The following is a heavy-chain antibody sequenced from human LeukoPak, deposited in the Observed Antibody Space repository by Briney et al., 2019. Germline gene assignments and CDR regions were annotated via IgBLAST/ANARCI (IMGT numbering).Heavy chain of an antibody. CDR2: TRNKANSYST. J-gene: IGHJ4*02. CDR1: GFTLSDHY. V-gene: IGHV3-72*01. CDR3: DRSRAGAIDY. D-gene: IGHD1-26*01. Sequence: GGSPRLSCAASGFTLSDHYMDWVRQAPGKGLEWVGRTRNKANSYSTEYAASVKGRFTISRDESKNSLYLQMNSLKTEDTAVYYCDRSRAGAIDYWGQGTLVTVSS.